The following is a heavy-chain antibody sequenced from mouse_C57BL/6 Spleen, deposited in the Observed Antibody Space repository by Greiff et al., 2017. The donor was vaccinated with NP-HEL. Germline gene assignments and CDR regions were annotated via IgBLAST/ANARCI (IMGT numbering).Heavy chain of an antibody. Sequence: QLQQPGAELVMPGASVKLSCKASGYTFTSYWMHWVKQRPGQGLEWIGEIDPSDSYTNYNQKFKGKSTLTVDKSSSTAYMQLSSLTSEDSAVYYCARGTHYYGSSSYAMDYWGQGTSVTVSS. CDR3: ARGTHYYGSSSYAMDY. CDR1: GYTFTSYW. J-gene: IGHJ4*01. CDR2: IDPSDSYT. D-gene: IGHD1-1*01. V-gene: IGHV1-69*01.